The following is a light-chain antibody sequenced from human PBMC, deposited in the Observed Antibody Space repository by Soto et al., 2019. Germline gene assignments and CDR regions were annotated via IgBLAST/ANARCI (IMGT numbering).Light chain of an antibody. CDR1: QSINNY. CDR2: GAS. J-gene: IGKJ4*01. CDR3: LQRYRTPHT. V-gene: IGKV1-39*01. Sequence: DIQMTQSPSSLSASVGDRVTITCRASQSINNYLSWYQQKPGKAPNLLIFGASTLQSGVPSRFSGSGSWPDFTLKISRLQPGDFATYYSLQRYRTPHTFGGGTKGDIK.